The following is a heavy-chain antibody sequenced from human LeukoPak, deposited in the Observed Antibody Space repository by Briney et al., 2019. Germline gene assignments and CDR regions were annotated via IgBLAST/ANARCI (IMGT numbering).Heavy chain of an antibody. D-gene: IGHD4-17*01. J-gene: IGHJ4*02. V-gene: IGHV4-61*02. CDR1: GGSISSGSYY. CDR3: ARDRAWYGESDY. Sequence: SQTLSLTCTVSGGSISSGSYYWSWIRQPAGKGLVWIGRIYTSGSTNYNPSLKSRVTISVDTSKNQFSLKLSSVTAADTAVCYCARDRAWYGESDYWGPGTLVTVSS. CDR2: IYTSGST.